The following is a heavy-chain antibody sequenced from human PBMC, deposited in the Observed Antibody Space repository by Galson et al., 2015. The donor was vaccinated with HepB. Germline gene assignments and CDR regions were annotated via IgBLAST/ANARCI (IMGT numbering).Heavy chain of an antibody. Sequence: SVKVSCKASGYRLNSYGISWVRQAPGQGLEWMGWISGYNDKTDFAQKFQGRVTMTTDTSTSTAFMELRSLKSDDTAVYYCARDSTSSDFGPYDYYGMDVWGEGTTVTVSS. CDR3: ARDSTSSDFGPYDYYGMDV. CDR2: ISGYNDKT. V-gene: IGHV1-18*01. CDR1: GYRLNSYG. D-gene: IGHD6-6*01. J-gene: IGHJ6*04.